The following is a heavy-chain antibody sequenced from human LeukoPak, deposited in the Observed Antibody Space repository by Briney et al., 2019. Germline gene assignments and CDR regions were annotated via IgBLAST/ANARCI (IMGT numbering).Heavy chain of an antibody. Sequence: SETLSLTCTVSGGSLRGYYWGWIRQPPGKGLEWIGYIYSSGSTNYNPSLNSRVTISVDTSKNQCSLKLTSVTAADTAVYYCARHYGSGMDYFDPWGQGTLVTVSS. CDR2: IYSSGST. CDR1: GGSLRGYY. J-gene: IGHJ5*02. V-gene: IGHV4-59*08. CDR3: ARHYGSGMDYFDP. D-gene: IGHD3-10*01.